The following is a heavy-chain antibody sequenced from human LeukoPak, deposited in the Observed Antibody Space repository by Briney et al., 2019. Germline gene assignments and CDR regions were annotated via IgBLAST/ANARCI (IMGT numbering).Heavy chain of an antibody. V-gene: IGHV3-7*01. CDR2: IKYDGSEK. CDR1: GFTFSNYW. J-gene: IGHJ4*02. Sequence: PGGSLRLSCAVSGFTFSNYWMNWVRQAPGKGLEWVASIKYDGSEKSYVDSVKGRFTISRDNAKNSLYLQMNSLRAEDTAVYYCAKESRDGYNPQYWGQGTLVTVSS. D-gene: IGHD5-24*01. CDR3: AKESRDGYNPQY.